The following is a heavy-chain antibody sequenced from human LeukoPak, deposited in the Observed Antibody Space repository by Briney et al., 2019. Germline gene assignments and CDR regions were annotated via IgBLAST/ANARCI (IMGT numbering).Heavy chain of an antibody. CDR2: INHSGST. CDR1: GGSFSGYY. D-gene: IGHD2-15*01. J-gene: IGHJ6*02. V-gene: IGHV4-34*01. Sequence: SETLSLTCAVYGGSFSGYYWSWIRQPPGKGLEWIGEINHSGSTNYNPSLKSRVTISVDTSKNQFSLKLSSVTAADTAVYYCARGIGYCSGGSCYSSYYYGMDVWGQGTTVTVSS. CDR3: ARGIGYCSGGSCYSSYYYGMDV.